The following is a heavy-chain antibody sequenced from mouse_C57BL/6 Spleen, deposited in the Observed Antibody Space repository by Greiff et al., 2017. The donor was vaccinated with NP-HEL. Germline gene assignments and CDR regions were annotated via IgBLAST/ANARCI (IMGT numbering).Heavy chain of an antibody. V-gene: IGHV5-17*01. CDR1: GFTFSDYG. D-gene: IGHD1-1*01. CDR2: ISSGSSTI. CDR3: ARRYGSSSYYYAMDY. J-gene: IGHJ4*01. Sequence: EVKLVESGGGLVKPGGSLKLSCAASGFTFSDYGMHWVRQAPEKGLEWVAYISSGSSTIYYADTVKGRFTISRDNATNTLFLQMTSLRSEDTAMYYGARRYGSSSYYYAMDYWGQGTSVTVSS.